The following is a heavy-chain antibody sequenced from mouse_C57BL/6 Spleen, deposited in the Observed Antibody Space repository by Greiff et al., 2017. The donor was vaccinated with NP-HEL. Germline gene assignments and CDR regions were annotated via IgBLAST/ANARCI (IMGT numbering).Heavy chain of an antibody. J-gene: IGHJ4*01. CDR3: AYYYGSRGYAMDY. Sequence: QVQLQQPGAELVKPGASVKLSCKASGYTFTSYWMHWVKQRPGRGLEWIGRIDPNGGGTKYNEKFKSKATLTVDKPSSTAYMQLSSLTSEDSAGYNCAYYYGSRGYAMDYWGQGTSVTVSS. CDR2: IDPNGGGT. D-gene: IGHD1-1*01. CDR1: GYTFTSYW. V-gene: IGHV1-72*01.